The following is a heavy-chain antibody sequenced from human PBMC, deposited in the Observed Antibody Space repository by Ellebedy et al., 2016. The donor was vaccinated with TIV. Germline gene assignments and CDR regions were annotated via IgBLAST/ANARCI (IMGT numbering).Heavy chain of an antibody. J-gene: IGHJ6*02. Sequence: GGSLRLSCAVSGFSFSSYWMSWVRQAPGKGLEWVANIRQDGSKNYVDSVKGRFTISRDNAQNSLYLQMNSLRVDDTAVYFCARDGAYGDYAPGQYGMDVWGQGTTVTVS. CDR1: GFSFSSYW. V-gene: IGHV3-7*03. D-gene: IGHD4-17*01. CDR3: ARDGAYGDYAPGQYGMDV. CDR2: IRQDGSK.